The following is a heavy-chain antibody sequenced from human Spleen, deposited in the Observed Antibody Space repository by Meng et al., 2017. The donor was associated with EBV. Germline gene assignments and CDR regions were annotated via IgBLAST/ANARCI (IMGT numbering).Heavy chain of an antibody. J-gene: IGHJ4*02. CDR3: ARDRGDTNAYDFDY. V-gene: IGHV4-39*07. CDR2: MSYGGNT. CDR1: GDSNSRSDYY. Sequence: LREAGPGLGNPSETLSLRCRVSGDSNSRSDYYWGWIRQPPGKGLEWIGSMSYGGNTYYKPSLKSRVTISVDTSKNQISLQLSSVTAADTAVYYCARDRGDTNAYDFDYWGQGTLVTVSS. D-gene: IGHD5-18*01.